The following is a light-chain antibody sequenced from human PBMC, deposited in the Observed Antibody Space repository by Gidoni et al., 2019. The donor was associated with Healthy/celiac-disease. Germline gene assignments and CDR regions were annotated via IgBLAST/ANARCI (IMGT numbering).Light chain of an antibody. CDR3: QVWDSSSDHRWV. V-gene: IGLV3-21*03. Sequence: SYVLTQPPSVSVAPGKTPRITCGGNNIGSKSVNWYQQKPAQAPVLVVYDDSDRPSGIPERFSGSNSGNTATLTISRVEAGDEADYYCQVWDSSSDHRWVFGGGTKLTVL. CDR2: DDS. J-gene: IGLJ3*02. CDR1: NIGSKS.